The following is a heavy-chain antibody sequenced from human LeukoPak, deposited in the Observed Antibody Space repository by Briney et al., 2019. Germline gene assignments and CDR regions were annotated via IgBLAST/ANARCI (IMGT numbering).Heavy chain of an antibody. CDR2: IYYSGST. Sequence: SETLSLTCTVSGGSISSSSYYWGWIRQPPGKGLEWIGSIYYSGSTYYNPSLKSRVTISVDTSKNQFSLKLSSVTAADTAVYYCARLEIVVVPAAPNNWFDPWGQGTLVTVSS. CDR3: ARLEIVVVPAAPNNWFDP. CDR1: GGSISSSSYY. J-gene: IGHJ5*02. D-gene: IGHD2-2*03. V-gene: IGHV4-39*07.